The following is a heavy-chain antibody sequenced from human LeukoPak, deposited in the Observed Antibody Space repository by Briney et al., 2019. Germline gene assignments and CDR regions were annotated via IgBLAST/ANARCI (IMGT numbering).Heavy chain of an antibody. CDR1: GYTFPSYF. V-gene: IGHV1-46*01. Sequence: GASVKVSCEASGYTFPSYFMHWVRQAPGHGLEWMGIINPTGGSTTYAQKFQGRVTMTRDTSTSTVYMELSSLRSDDTAVYYCARTAARRFDYWGQGTLVTVSS. J-gene: IGHJ4*02. D-gene: IGHD6-6*01. CDR3: ARTAARRFDY. CDR2: INPTGGST.